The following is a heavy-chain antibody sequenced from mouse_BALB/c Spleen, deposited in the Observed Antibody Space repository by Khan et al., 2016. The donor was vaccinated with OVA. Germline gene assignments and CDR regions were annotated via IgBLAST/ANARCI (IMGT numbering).Heavy chain of an antibody. J-gene: IGHJ2*01. CDR1: GFTFSSFG. CDR3: ARSYFYGYYFDQ. CDR2: ISGDSYII. Sequence: EVELVESGGGLVQPGGSRKLSCVASGFTFSSFGMHWVRQAPEKGLEWVAYISGDSYIIYYTDTVKGRFTISRDNPKNTLFLQMTSLRSEDRAMYYCARSYFYGYYFDQWGQGTTLTVSS. D-gene: IGHD1-1*01. V-gene: IGHV5-17*02.